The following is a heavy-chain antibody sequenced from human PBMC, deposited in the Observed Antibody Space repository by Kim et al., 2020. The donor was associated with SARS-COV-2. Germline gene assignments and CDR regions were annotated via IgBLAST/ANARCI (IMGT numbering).Heavy chain of an antibody. V-gene: IGHV1-3*01. Sequence: TIYSQKFQGRVTISRETSADTAYMELNSLRFEDTAVYYCARLVWNLYYFDFWGQGTLVTVSS. J-gene: IGHJ4*02. CDR2: T. CDR3: ARLVWNLYYFDF. D-gene: IGHD1-1*01.